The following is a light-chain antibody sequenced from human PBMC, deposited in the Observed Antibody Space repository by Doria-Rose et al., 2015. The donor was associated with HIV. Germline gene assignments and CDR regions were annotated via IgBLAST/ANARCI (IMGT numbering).Light chain of an antibody. V-gene: IGKV3-15*01. CDR1: QSVSTD. CDR2: GAS. CDR3: HQYNNWPT. Sequence: TQSPETLSVSPGESAALSCRASQSVSTDLAWYQHKPGQAPWLLIWGASTRATGIPARFSGSGSGTGFTLTISSLQSEDFAIYFCHQYNNWPTFGQGTRLDIK. J-gene: IGKJ5*01.